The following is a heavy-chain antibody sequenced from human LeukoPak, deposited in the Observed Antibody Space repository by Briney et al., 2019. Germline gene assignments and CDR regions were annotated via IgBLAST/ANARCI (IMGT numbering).Heavy chain of an antibody. Sequence: PSETLSLTCTVSGGSISSYYWSWIRQPPGKGLGWIGYIYYSGSTNYNPSLKSRVTISVDTSKNQFSLKLSSVTAADTAVYYCARDPGQWLGIEDYYYYYGMDVWGQGTTVTVSS. J-gene: IGHJ6*02. V-gene: IGHV4-59*01. CDR2: IYYSGST. D-gene: IGHD6-19*01. CDR3: ARDPGQWLGIEDYYYYYGMDV. CDR1: GGSISSYY.